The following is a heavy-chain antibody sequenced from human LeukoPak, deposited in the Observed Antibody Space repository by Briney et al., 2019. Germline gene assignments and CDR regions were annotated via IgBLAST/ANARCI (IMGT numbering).Heavy chain of an antibody. Sequence: GGSLRLSCAASGFTFSSYAMSWVRQAPGKGLEWVSSISGSGGSTYYADSVKGRFTISRDNSKNTLFLQMNSLRAEDTAIYYCAKGYTNKSGWYGDFDYWGQGTLVTVSS. J-gene: IGHJ4*02. CDR3: AKGYTNKSGWYGDFDY. CDR1: GFTFSSYA. V-gene: IGHV3-23*01. D-gene: IGHD6-19*01. CDR2: ISGSGGST.